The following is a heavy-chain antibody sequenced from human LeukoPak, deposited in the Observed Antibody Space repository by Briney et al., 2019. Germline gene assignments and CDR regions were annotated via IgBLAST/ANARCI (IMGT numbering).Heavy chain of an antibody. CDR1: GFSFSASG. J-gene: IGHJ4*02. CDR3: TTGTGEYYFDY. V-gene: IGHV3-73*01. Sequence: GGFLRLSCAASGFSFSASGIHWVRQASGKGLEWVGRIRSKANKYATAYAASVKGRFTMSRDDSKNTAYLQMNSLNTEDTAVYYCTTGTGEYYFDYWGQGSLVTVSS. CDR2: IRSKANKYAT. D-gene: IGHD3-16*01.